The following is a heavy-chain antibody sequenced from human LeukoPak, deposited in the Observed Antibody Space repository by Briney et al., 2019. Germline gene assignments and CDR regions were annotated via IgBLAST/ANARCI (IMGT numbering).Heavy chain of an antibody. Sequence: GGSLRLSCAASGFTFNTYEMNWVRQAPGKGLGWVLSISSSGSTTYYADSVKGRLTMSRDNATNSLYMQAISLRAEHTAVYYCASHYVAILAAYYQLDYWGQGTLVTVSS. D-gene: IGHD3-9*01. CDR2: ISSSGSTT. CDR1: GFTFNTYE. J-gene: IGHJ4*02. V-gene: IGHV3-48*03. CDR3: ASHYVAILAAYYQLDY.